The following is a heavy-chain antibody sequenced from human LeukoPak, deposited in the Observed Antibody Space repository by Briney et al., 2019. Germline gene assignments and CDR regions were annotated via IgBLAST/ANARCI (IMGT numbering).Heavy chain of an antibody. Sequence: GGSLRLSCAASGFTFTDYYMSWIRQAPGKELEWLSYISSSGSTIYYADSVKGRFTISRDNAKNSLYLQMNSLRAEDTAVYYCASDANWGPENDYWGQGTLVTVSS. D-gene: IGHD7-27*01. CDR2: ISSSGSTI. CDR3: ASDANWGPENDY. J-gene: IGHJ4*02. CDR1: GFTFTDYY. V-gene: IGHV3-11*04.